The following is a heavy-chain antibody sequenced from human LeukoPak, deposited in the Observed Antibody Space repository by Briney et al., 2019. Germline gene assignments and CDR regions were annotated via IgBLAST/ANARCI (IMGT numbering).Heavy chain of an antibody. V-gene: IGHV4-34*01. D-gene: IGHD3-10*01. Sequence: AETLSLTCAVSGGSFSGYYWTWIRQPPGKGLEWIGEINHSGRTNYNPSLKSRVIMSVDTSKNQFSLKLSSVTAADTAVYYCARHASLRPPYGYWGQGTLVTVSS. CDR1: GGSFSGYY. CDR3: ARHASLRPPYGY. CDR2: INHSGRT. J-gene: IGHJ4*02.